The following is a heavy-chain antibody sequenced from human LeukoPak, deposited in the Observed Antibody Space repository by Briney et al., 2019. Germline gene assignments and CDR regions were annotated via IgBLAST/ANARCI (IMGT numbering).Heavy chain of an antibody. D-gene: IGHD6-6*01. CDR3: ANRPKDGVDY. Sequence: GGSLRLSCAASGFTFSSYGMHWVRQAPGKGLEWVAFIRHDGSNKYYADSVKGRFTISRDNSKNTLYLQMNSLRAEDTAVYYCANRPKDGVDYWGQGTLVTVSS. V-gene: IGHV3-30*02. J-gene: IGHJ4*02. CDR2: IRHDGSNK. CDR1: GFTFSSYG.